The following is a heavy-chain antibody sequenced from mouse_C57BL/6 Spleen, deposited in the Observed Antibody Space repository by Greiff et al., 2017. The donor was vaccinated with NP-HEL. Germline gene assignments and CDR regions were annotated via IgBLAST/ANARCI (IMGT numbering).Heavy chain of an antibody. J-gene: IGHJ1*03. CDR2: IRNKANGYTT. V-gene: IGHV7-3*01. D-gene: IGHD2-1*01. CDR1: GFTFTDYY. Sequence: EVQVVESGGGLVQPGGSLSLSCAASGFTFTDYYMSWVRQPPGKALEWLGFIRNKANGYTTEYSASVKGRFTISRDNSQSILYLQMNALRAEDSATYYCATYGNYLYFDVWGTGTTVTVSS. CDR3: ATYGNYLYFDV.